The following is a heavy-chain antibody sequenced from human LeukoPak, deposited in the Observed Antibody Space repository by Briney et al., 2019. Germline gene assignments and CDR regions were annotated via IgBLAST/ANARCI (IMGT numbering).Heavy chain of an antibody. CDR3: AKHPAFDI. CDR2: INSDGVGT. Sequence: GGSLRLSCAASGFTFSSYWMHWVRQAPGKGPVWVSRINSDGVGTMYADSVKGRFTISRDNAKNTLYLQMNSQRAEDTAVYYCAKHPAFDIWGQGTMVTVSS. J-gene: IGHJ3*02. CDR1: GFTFSSYW. V-gene: IGHV3-74*03.